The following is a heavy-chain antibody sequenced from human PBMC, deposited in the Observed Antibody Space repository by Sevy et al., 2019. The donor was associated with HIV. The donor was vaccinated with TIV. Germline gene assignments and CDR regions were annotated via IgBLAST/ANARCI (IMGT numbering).Heavy chain of an antibody. J-gene: IGHJ4*02. CDR3: ARQYCSSTSCSRAFDY. CDR1: GFTFSSYD. Sequence: GGSLRLSCAASGFTFSSYDMHWVRQATGKGLEWVSAIGTAGDTYYPGSVKGRFIISRENAKNSLYLQMNSLKAGDTAVYYCARQYCSSTSCSRAFDYWGQGTLVTVSS. V-gene: IGHV3-13*01. CDR2: IGTAGDT. D-gene: IGHD2-2*01.